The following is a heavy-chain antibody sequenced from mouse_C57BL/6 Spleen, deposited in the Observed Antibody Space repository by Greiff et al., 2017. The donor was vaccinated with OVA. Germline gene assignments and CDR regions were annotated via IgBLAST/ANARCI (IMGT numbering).Heavy chain of an antibody. V-gene: IGHV1-18*01. J-gene: IGHJ1*03. CDR3: ARTYDGYFLYFDV. CDR2: INPNNGGT. Sequence: VQLQQSGPELVKPGASVKIPCKASGYTFTDYNMDWVKQSHGKSLEWIGDINPNNGGTIYNQKFKGKATLTVDKSSSTAYMELRSLTSEDTAVYYCARTYDGYFLYFDVWGTGTTVTVSS. D-gene: IGHD2-3*01. CDR1: GYTFTDYN.